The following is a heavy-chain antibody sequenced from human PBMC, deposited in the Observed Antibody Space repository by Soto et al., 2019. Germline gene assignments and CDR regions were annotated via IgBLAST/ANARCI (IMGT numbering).Heavy chain of an antibody. CDR3: ARHRYSYGVYYFDY. CDR1: GGSISNYY. Sequence: QVQLQESGPGLVKPSETLSLTCIVSGGSISNYYWSWIRQPPGKGLEWIGYIYYSGSTNYNPSLTSRATRSVATSKNQFSLKLSSVTAADTAVYYCARHRYSYGVYYFDYWGQGTLVTVSS. D-gene: IGHD5-18*01. V-gene: IGHV4-59*08. CDR2: IYYSGST. J-gene: IGHJ4*02.